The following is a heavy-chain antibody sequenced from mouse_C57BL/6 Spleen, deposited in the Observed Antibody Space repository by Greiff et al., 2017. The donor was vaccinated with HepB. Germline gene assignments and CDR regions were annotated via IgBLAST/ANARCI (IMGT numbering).Heavy chain of an antibody. CDR3: ARGGNYYGSSHWYFDV. J-gene: IGHJ1*03. D-gene: IGHD1-1*01. V-gene: IGHV1-26*01. CDR1: GYTFTDYY. Sequence: VQLQQSGPELVKPGASVKISCKASGYTFTDYYMNWVKQSHGKSLEWIGDINPNNGGTSYNQKFKGKATLTVDKSSSTAYMELRSLTSEDSAVYYCARGGNYYGSSHWYFDVWGTGTTVTVSS. CDR2: INPNNGGT.